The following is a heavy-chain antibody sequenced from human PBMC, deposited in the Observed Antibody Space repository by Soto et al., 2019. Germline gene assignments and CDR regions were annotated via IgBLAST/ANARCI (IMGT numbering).Heavy chain of an antibody. J-gene: IGHJ4*02. D-gene: IGHD2-8*02. CDR3: AKDISTGPVDYYFDY. V-gene: IGHV3-30*18. CDR1: GFTFSNYG. Sequence: GGSLRLSCAASGFTFSNYGMHWVRQASGKGLEWVAVLSDDGRNKYYADSVKGRFTISRDNSRNTLYLQMNSLRAEDTAMYYCAKDISTGPVDYYFDYWGQGTLVTVSS. CDR2: LSDDGRNK.